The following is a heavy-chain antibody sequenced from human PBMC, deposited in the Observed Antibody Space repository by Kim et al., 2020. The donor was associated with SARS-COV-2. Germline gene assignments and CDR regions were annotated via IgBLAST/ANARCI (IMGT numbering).Heavy chain of an antibody. CDR2: ISGSGGST. CDR1: GFTFSSYA. CDR3: AKDRLLSDDLFCWGITIFPYYGMDV. J-gene: IGHJ6*02. Sequence: GGSLRLSCAASGFTFSSYAMSWVRQAPGKGLEWVSAISGSGGSTYYADSVKGRFTISRDNSKNTLYLQMNSLRAEDTAVYYCAKDRLLSDDLFCWGITIFPYYGMDVWGQGTTVTVSS. V-gene: IGHV3-23*01. D-gene: IGHD3-9*01.